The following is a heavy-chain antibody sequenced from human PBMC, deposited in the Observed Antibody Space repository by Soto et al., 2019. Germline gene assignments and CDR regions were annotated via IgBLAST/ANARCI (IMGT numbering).Heavy chain of an antibody. CDR2: IVVGSGNT. CDR3: AADHGVVGPAYYYYYGMDV. CDR1: GFTFTSSA. D-gene: IGHD1-26*01. V-gene: IGHV1-58*01. J-gene: IGHJ6*02. Sequence: SVKVSCKASGFTFTSSAVQWVRQARGQRLEWIGWIVVGSGNTNYAQKFQERVTITRDMSTSTAYVELSSLRSEDTAVYYCAADHGVVGPAYYYYYGMDVWGQGTTVTVSS.